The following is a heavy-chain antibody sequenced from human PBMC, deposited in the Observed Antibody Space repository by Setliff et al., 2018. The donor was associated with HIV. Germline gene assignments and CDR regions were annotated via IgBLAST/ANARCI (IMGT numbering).Heavy chain of an antibody. CDR3: ARGLSFYDPGGFDC. CDR1: GGSISSYY. Sequence: PSETLSLTCTVSGGSISSYYWSWIRQPPGKGLEWIGYIYTSGSTNYNPSLKSRVTISVDTSKNQFSLKLSSVTAADTAVYYCARGLSFYDPGGFDCWGQGTLVTVSS. J-gene: IGHJ4*02. V-gene: IGHV4-4*09. CDR2: IYTSGST. D-gene: IGHD3-22*01.